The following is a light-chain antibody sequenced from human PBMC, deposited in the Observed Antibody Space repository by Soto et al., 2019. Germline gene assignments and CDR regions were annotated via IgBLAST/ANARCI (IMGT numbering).Light chain of an antibody. V-gene: IGLV2-14*01. Sequence: QSVLTQPASVSGSPGQSITISCTGTSSDVGAYDRVSWSQQHPGKAPKLLIYEVNKRPSGVSDRFSGSKSGNTASLTISGLQPEDESDYYCSSLTGSSTWVFGGGTKLTVL. CDR1: SSDVGAYDR. CDR3: SSLTGSSTWV. J-gene: IGLJ2*01. CDR2: EVN.